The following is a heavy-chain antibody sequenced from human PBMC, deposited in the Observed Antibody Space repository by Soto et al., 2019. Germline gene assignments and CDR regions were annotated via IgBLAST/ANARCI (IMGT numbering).Heavy chain of an antibody. Sequence: QVQLVQSGVEVREPGASVKVSCKAVRYIFTNYGVTWVRQAPGQGLEWMGWITTYNGNTEYAQKFQGRVTMTTDASTSTADMELGSRRSDDTASYYCARALTGYGMDVWGQGTTVTVSS. V-gene: IGHV1-18*01. CDR1: RYIFTNYG. CDR3: ARALTGYGMDV. J-gene: IGHJ6*02. CDR2: ITTYNGNT.